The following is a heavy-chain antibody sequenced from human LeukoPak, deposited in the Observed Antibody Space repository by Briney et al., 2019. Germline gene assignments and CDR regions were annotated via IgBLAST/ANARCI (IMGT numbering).Heavy chain of an antibody. D-gene: IGHD6-13*01. V-gene: IGHV3-49*04. Sequence: PGRSLRLSCTASGFTFGDYAMSWVRQAPGKGLEWVGFIRSKGYGGTTEYAAAVKGRFSISRDDSKSIAYLQTNSLKTEDTAVYYCTRAIAAAGNRHFDYWGQGTLVTVSS. CDR3: TRAIAAAGNRHFDY. J-gene: IGHJ4*02. CDR1: GFTFGDYA. CDR2: IRSKGYGGTT.